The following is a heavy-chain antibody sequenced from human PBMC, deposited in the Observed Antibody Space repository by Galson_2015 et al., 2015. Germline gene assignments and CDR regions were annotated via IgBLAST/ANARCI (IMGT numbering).Heavy chain of an antibody. CDR3: AKEPHDYVWGSYRYTPEYYFDY. D-gene: IGHD3-16*02. CDR1: GFTFSSYG. CDR2: IWYDGGNK. V-gene: IGHV3-33*06. Sequence: SLRLSCAASGFTFSSYGMHWVRQAPGKGLEWVAVIWYDGGNKYYADSVKGRFTISRDNSKSTLYLQMNSLRAEDTAVYYCAKEPHDYVWGSYRYTPEYYFDYWGQGTLVTVSS. J-gene: IGHJ4*02.